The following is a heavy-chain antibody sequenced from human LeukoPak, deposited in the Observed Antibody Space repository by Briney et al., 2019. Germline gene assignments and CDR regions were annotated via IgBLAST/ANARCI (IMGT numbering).Heavy chain of an antibody. CDR3: ARPRDYGGNFTWYFDL. CDR1: GGSFTGSSFY. CDR2: VYYSGST. V-gene: IGHV4-39*01. Sequence: SQSLSLTCTVSGGSFTGSSFYWGWVRQPPGKRLEWHGSVYYSGSTYSNPSLKSRVTISVDTSKNQLSLELSSVTAADTAVYYCARPRDYGGNFTWYFDLWGRGTLVT. D-gene: IGHD4-23*01. J-gene: IGHJ2*01.